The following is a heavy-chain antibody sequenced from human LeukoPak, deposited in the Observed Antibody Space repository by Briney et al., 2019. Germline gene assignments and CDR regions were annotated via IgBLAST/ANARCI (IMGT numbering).Heavy chain of an antibody. CDR1: GFTFSSYE. V-gene: IGHV3-48*03. D-gene: IGHD3-10*01. CDR3: AINYNGSGSYYTD. J-gene: IGHJ4*02. Sequence: QAGGSLRLSCAASGFTFSSYEMNWVRQAPGKGLEWVSYISSSGSTIYYADSVKGRFTVSRDNAKNSLYLQMNSLRAEDTAVYYCAINYNGSGSYYTDWGQGTLVTVSS. CDR2: ISSSGSTI.